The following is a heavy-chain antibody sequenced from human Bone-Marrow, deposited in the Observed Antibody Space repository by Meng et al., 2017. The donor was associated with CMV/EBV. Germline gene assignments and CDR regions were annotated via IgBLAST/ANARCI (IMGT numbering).Heavy chain of an antibody. Sequence: GSLRLSCTVSGGSISSYYWGWIRQPPGKGLEWIGSIYHSGSTYYNPSLKSRVTISVDTSKNQFSLKLSSVTAADTAVYYWAREDQYYDFWSGSAGAYYGMDVWGQGTTVTVSS. D-gene: IGHD3-3*01. CDR2: IYHSGST. J-gene: IGHJ6*02. CDR1: GGSISSYY. CDR3: AREDQYYDFWSGSAGAYYGMDV. V-gene: IGHV4-38-2*02.